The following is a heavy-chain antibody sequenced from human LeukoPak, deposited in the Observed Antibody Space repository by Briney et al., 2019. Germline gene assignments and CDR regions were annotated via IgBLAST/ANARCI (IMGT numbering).Heavy chain of an antibody. CDR3: AKDGSRAWDIGFQH. J-gene: IGHJ1*01. V-gene: IGHV3-23*01. CDR2: ISGSGDST. CDR1: GFTFSSYA. D-gene: IGHD2-15*01. Sequence: PGGSLRLSCAASGFTFSSYAMSWVRQAPGKGLEWVSSISGSGDSTYYADSVKGRFTISRDKSKNTLYLQMNSLRAEDTAVYYCAKDGSRAWDIGFQHWGQGTLVTVSS.